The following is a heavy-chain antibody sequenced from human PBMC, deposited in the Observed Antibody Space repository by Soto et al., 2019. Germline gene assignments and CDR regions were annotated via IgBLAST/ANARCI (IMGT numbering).Heavy chain of an antibody. Sequence: QVQLVQSGAEVKKPGASVKVSCKASGYTFTGYYMHRVRQAPGQGLEWMGWINPNSGGTNYAQKFQGRVTMTRDTSISTAYMELSRLRSDDTAVYYCARDTVVTPRPPHNWFDPWGQGTLVTVSS. CDR3: ARDTVVTPRPPHNWFDP. CDR1: GYTFTGYY. CDR2: INPNSGGT. D-gene: IGHD2-21*02. V-gene: IGHV1-2*02. J-gene: IGHJ5*02.